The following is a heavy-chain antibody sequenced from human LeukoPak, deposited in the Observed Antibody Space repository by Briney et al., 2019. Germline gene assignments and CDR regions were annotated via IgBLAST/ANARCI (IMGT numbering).Heavy chain of an antibody. J-gene: IGHJ4*02. V-gene: IGHV4-59*01. CDR1: GGSISTYY. Sequence: SETLSLTCTVSGGSISTYYWSWIRQPPGKGLEWIGYIYYSGSTNYNPSLKSRVTISVDTSKNRFSLKLSSVTAADTAVYYCARVPQYCSSTSCFLGYFDYWGQGTLVTVSS. CDR3: ARVPQYCSSTSCFLGYFDY. CDR2: IYYSGST. D-gene: IGHD2-2*01.